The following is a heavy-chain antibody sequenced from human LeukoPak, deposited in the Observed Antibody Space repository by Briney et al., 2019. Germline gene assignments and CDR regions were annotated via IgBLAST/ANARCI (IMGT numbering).Heavy chain of an antibody. J-gene: IGHJ4*02. V-gene: IGHV3-7*03. CDR2: IKQDGSEK. CDR1: GFTFSNYW. CDR3: ARRFFDY. Sequence: GGSLRLSCAASGFTFSNYWMSWVRQAPGKGLEWVANIKQDGSEKYYVDSVKGRFTISRDNAKNSLYLQMNSLRAEDTAVCYCARRFFDYWGQGTLVTVSS. D-gene: IGHD3-3*01.